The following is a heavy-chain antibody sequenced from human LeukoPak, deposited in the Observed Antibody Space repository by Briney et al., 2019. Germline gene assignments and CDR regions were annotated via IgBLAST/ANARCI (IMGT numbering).Heavy chain of an antibody. CDR1: GFTFSSYW. CDR3: ASHYGGNSNLDY. D-gene: IGHD4-23*01. V-gene: IGHV3-74*01. CDR2: INSDGSST. J-gene: IGHJ4*02. Sequence: GGSLRLSCAASGFTFSSYWMHWVRQAPGKGLVWVSRINSDGSSTSYADSVKGRFTISRDNAKNTLYLQMNSLRAEDTAVYYCASHYGGNSNLDYWGQGTLVTVSS.